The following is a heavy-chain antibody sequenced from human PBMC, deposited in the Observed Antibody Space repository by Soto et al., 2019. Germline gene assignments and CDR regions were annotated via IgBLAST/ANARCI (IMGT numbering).Heavy chain of an antibody. CDR3: ARDQGVAAAGITWFDP. CDR1: GASMNSYH. D-gene: IGHD6-13*01. V-gene: IGHV4-4*07. J-gene: IGHJ5*02. Sequence: QVQLQASGPGLVKPSETLSLTCTVSGASMNSYHWSWIRQPAGNGLEWIGHIHSSGSTNYNPSLKSRVTMSVDTSKNQFSLRLMSLTAADTAVYYCARDQGVAAAGITWFDPWGQGSLVTVSS. CDR2: IHSSGST.